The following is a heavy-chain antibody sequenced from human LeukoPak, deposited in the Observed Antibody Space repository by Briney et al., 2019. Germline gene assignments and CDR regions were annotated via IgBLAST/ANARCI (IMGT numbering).Heavy chain of an antibody. D-gene: IGHD4-17*01. CDR2: IYYSGST. CDR3: ARDYGDFAFDS. J-gene: IGHJ4*02. V-gene: IGHV4-39*02. CDR1: GGSISSSTYY. Sequence: PSETLSLTCTVSGGSISSSTYYWGWLRQPPGKGLEWIGNIYYSGSTYHSPSLKSRFTISVDTSKNQFSLKLSSVTATDTAVYYCARDYGDFAFDSWGQGTLVTVSS.